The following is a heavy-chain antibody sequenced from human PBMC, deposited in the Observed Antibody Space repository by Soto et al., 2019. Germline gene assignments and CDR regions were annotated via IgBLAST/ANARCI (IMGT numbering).Heavy chain of an antibody. CDR1: GYTFTRYD. CDR3: ATQVRPGYSSY. Sequence: ASVKVSCKASGYTFTRYDINWVRQAPGQGLEWVGWINPTSEYTAHAQKFQGRVTLTREISTATAYMELSSLTSEDTAVYFCATQVRPGYSSYWGPGTQVAVSS. D-gene: IGHD2-15*01. J-gene: IGHJ4*02. V-gene: IGHV1-8*01. CDR2: INPTSEYT.